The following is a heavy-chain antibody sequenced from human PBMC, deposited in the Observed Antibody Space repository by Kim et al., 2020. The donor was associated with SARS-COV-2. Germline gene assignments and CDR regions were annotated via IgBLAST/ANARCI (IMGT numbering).Heavy chain of an antibody. D-gene: IGHD6-19*01. CDR3: ARGALSIAVETDY. CDR1: GYTFTSYA. CDR2: INAGNGNT. Sequence: ASVKVSCKASGYTFTSYAMHWVRQAPGQRLEWMGWINAGNGNTKYSQKFQGRVTITRDTSASTAYMELSSLRSEDTAVYYCARGALSIAVETDYWGQGTLVTVSS. V-gene: IGHV1-3*01. J-gene: IGHJ4*02.